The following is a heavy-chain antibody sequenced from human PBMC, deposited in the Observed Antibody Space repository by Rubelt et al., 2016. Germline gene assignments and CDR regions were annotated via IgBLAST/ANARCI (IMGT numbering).Heavy chain of an antibody. CDR3: ARDLYGDYAYYYGMDV. Sequence: EVQLVESGGGVVRPGGSLRLSCAASGFTFSSYSMNWVRQAPGKGLEWVSAISGSRGSTFYADSVKGRFTIARDNSKNTLYLQMNSLRAEDTAVYYCARDLYGDYAYYYGMDVWGQGTTVTVSS. V-gene: IGHV3-23*04. J-gene: IGHJ6*02. D-gene: IGHD4-17*01. CDR1: GFTFSSYS. CDR2: ISGSRGST.